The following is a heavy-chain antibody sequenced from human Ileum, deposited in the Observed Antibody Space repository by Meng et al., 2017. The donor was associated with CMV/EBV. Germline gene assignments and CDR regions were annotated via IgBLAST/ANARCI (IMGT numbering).Heavy chain of an antibody. CDR1: GASITSYD. V-gene: IGHV4-4*07. CDR2: MRPSGNI. Sequence: QVQLDESGPGPVKPSAPLSPPCSVFGASITSYDWAWIRQPAGKGLEFIGRMRPSGNIDYNLSLMSRVTMSVDTSKNHLSLNLKSVTAADTAVYYCVRAAARGVPVDHWGQGMLVTVSS. J-gene: IGHJ4*02. CDR3: VRAAARGVPVDH. D-gene: IGHD3-10*01.